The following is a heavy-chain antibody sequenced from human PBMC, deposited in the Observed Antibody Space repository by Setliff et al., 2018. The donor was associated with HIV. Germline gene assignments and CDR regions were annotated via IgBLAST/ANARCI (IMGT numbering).Heavy chain of an antibody. CDR2: ISWNSVKI. Sequence: GGSLRLSCVGSGFNIEEYAMAWVRQVPGKGLEWVSSISWNSVKIDYADFVKGRFTISRDNAKNSLFLQVNSLRTEDTAFYFCAKCHYQYNFWSGYFSTWGQGALVTVSS. J-gene: IGHJ5*02. D-gene: IGHD3-3*01. CDR3: AKCHYQYNFWSGYFST. CDR1: GFNIEEYA. V-gene: IGHV3-9*01.